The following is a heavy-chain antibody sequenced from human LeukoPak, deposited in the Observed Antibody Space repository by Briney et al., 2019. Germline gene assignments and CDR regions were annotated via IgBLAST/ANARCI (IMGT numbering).Heavy chain of an antibody. Sequence: GGSLRLSCEASGFTFSSYWMHWVRQAPGKGLVWVSRSNSDGSSTTYADSVKGRFTISRDNAKNTVYLQMNSLRAEDTAVYYCVRDNWWNSGSYPCWGQGTLVTVSS. D-gene: IGHD1-26*01. CDR1: GFTFSSYW. CDR3: VRDNWWNSGSYPC. CDR2: SNSDGSST. J-gene: IGHJ4*02. V-gene: IGHV3-74*01.